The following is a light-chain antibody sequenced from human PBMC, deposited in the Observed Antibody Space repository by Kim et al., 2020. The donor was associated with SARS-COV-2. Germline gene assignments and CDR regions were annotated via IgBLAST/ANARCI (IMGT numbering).Light chain of an antibody. CDR3: YSAADNNWL. CDR2: QNS. J-gene: IGLJ3*02. Sequence: SVTPGRTPRITCSGDELAKRYARWLQQKPGQAPLLVIYQNSKRPSGIPERFSGSSSGTTVTLTISGAQVEDEADYYCYSAADNNWLFGGGTQLTVL. CDR1: ELAKRY. V-gene: IGLV3-27*01.